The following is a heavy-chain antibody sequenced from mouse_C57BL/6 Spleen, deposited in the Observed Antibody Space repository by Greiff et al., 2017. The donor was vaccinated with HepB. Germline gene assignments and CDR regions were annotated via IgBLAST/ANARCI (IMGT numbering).Heavy chain of an antibody. J-gene: IGHJ3*01. V-gene: IGHV1-26*01. CDR3: ARWGLLAY. Sequence: VQLQQSGPELVKPGASVKISCKASGYTFTDYYMNWVKQSHGKSLEWIGDINPNNGGTSYNQKFKGKATLTVDKSSSTAYMELRSLTSEDSAVYYCARWGLLAYWGQGTLVTVSA. D-gene: IGHD2-3*01. CDR1: GYTFTDYY. CDR2: INPNNGGT.